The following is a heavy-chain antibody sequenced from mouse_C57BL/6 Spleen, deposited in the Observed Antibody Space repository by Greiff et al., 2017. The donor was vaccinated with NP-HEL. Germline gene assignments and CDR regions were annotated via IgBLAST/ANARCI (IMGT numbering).Heavy chain of an antibody. CDR1: GFTFSSYA. CDR3: TRVDYYGSSYSWFAY. V-gene: IGHV5-9-1*02. CDR2: ISSGGDYI. D-gene: IGHD1-1*01. Sequence: EVMLVESGEGLVKPGGSLKLSCAASGFTFSSYAMSWVRQTPEKRLEWVAYISSGGDYIYYADTVKGRFTIPRDNARNTLCLQMSSLKSDDAAMYYCTRVDYYGSSYSWFAYWGQGTLVTVSA. J-gene: IGHJ3*01.